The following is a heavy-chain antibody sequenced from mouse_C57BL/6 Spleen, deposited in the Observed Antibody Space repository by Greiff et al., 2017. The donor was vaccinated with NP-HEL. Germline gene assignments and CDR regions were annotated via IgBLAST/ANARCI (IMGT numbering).Heavy chain of an antibody. CDR2: INYDGSST. CDR3: AREYYYGSGYFDV. V-gene: IGHV5-16*01. CDR1: GFTFSDYY. J-gene: IGHJ1*03. Sequence: EVKLVESEGGLVQPGSSMKLSCTASGFTFSDYYMAWVRQVPEKGLEWVANINYDGSSTYYLDSLKSRFIISRDNAKNILYLQMSSLKSEDTATYYCAREYYYGSGYFDVWGTGTTVTVSS. D-gene: IGHD1-1*01.